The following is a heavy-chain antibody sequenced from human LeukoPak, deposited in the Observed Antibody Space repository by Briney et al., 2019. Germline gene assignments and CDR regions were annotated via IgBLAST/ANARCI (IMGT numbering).Heavy chain of an antibody. V-gene: IGHV3-23*01. J-gene: IGHJ4*02. CDR2: TSGGGGST. Sequence: GGSLRLSCAASGFTFSSYAMSWVRQVPGKGLEWVSATSGGGGSTYYADSVKGRFTISRDNSKNTLYLQMNSLRAEDTAVYYCAKTIQWPYYFDYWGQGTLVTVSS. CDR3: AKTIQWPYYFDY. CDR1: GFTFSSYA. D-gene: IGHD6-19*01.